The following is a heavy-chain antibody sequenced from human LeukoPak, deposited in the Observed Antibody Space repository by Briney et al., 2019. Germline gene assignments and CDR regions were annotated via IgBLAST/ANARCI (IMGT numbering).Heavy chain of an antibody. CDR3: ARFSYSSSDFDY. CDR2: IYTTGST. J-gene: IGHJ4*02. V-gene: IGHV4-61*02. D-gene: IGHD6-6*01. CDR1: GGSISSGSYY. Sequence: PSETLSLTCSVSGGSISSGSYYWSWIRQPAGKGLEWIGRIYTTGSTNYNPSLMSRVTISVDTSKKQFSLKVSSVTAADTAVYYCARFSYSSSDFDYWGQGTLVTVSS.